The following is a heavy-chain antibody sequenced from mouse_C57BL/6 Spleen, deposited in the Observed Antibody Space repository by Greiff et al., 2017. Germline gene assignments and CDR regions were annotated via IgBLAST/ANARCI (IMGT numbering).Heavy chain of an antibody. CDR1: GYTFTSYW. V-gene: IGHV1-59*01. D-gene: IGHD4-1*01. CDR2: IDPSDSYT. Sequence: QVQLQQPGAELVRPGTSVKLSCKASGYTFTSYWMHWVKQRPGQGLEWIGVIDPSDSYTNYNQKFKGKATFTVDTSSSTAYMQLSSLTSEDSAVYYCARGPGSYFDYWGQGTTLTVSS. CDR3: ARGPGSYFDY. J-gene: IGHJ2*01.